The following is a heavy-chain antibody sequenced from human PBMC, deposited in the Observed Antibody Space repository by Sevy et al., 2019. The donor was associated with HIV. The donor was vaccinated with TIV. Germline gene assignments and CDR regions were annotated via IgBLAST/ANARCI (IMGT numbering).Heavy chain of an antibody. CDR1: GGSITSLY. CDR2: IYYNGHI. D-gene: IGHD1-26*01. J-gene: IGHJ4*02. CDR3: AGENAWGRGYS. V-gene: IGHV4-59*08. Sequence: SETLSLTCTVSGGSITSLYWNWIRQPPGKGLEWIANIYYNGHINYNPSLKSRVTLSLDTSKNPFSLRLSSVTAADTAMYYCAGENAWGRGYSWGQGTLGTVSS.